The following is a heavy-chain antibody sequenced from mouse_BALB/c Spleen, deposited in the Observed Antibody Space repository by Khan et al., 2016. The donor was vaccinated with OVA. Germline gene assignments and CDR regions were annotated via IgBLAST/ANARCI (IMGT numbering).Heavy chain of an antibody. J-gene: IGHJ2*01. CDR1: GFSLTDYG. CDR2: IWGGGST. V-gene: IGHV2-6-5*01. D-gene: IGHD1-1*01. CDR3: AREDYGSSSFDY. Sequence: VQLQQSGPGLVAPSQSLSITCTVSGFSLTDYGVSWIRQPPGKGLEWLGAIWGGGSTYYSSVLKSRLSISKDNSKSQVFLQMNSLQIDDTAMYYCAREDYGSSSFDYWGQGTTLTVSS.